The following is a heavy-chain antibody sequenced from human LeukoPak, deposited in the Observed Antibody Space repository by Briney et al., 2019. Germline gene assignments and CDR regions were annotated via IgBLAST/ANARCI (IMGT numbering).Heavy chain of an antibody. D-gene: IGHD6-19*01. CDR3: ARASSSGWYDSYYYYYMDV. CDR2: MNPNSGNT. J-gene: IGHJ6*03. Sequence: VASVKVSCKASGYTFTSYDINWVRQATGQGLEWMGWMNPNSGNTGYAQKFQGRVTMTRNNSISTAYMELSSLRSEDTAVYYCARASSSGWYDSYYYYYMDVWGKGTTVTVSS. CDR1: GYTFTSYD. V-gene: IGHV1-8*01.